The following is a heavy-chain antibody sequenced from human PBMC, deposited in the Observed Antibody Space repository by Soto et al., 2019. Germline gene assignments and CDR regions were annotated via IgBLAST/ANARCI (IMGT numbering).Heavy chain of an antibody. Sequence: QVQLVESGGGVVQPGRSLRLSCAASGFTFSSYGMHWVRQAPGKGLEWVAVISYDGSNKYYADSVKGRFTISRDNSKNTQYLQMNSLRAEDTAVYYCAKEEFDYWGQGNLVTVSS. CDR2: ISYDGSNK. V-gene: IGHV3-30*18. CDR3: AKEEFDY. J-gene: IGHJ4*02. CDR1: GFTFSSYG.